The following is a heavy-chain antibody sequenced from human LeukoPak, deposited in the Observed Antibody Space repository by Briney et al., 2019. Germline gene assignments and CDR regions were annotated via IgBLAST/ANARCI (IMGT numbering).Heavy chain of an antibody. CDR3: AKENVFWSGLRAFDI. J-gene: IGHJ3*02. CDR1: GFTFSSYA. Sequence: GGSLRLSCAASGFTFSSYAMSWIRQSPGKGLEWVSAISGSGGSTYYADSVKGRFTISRDNSQNTLYLQMITVRAEDTALYYCAKENVFWSGLRAFDIWGQGKMVTVSS. V-gene: IGHV3-23*01. CDR2: ISGSGGST. D-gene: IGHD3-3*01.